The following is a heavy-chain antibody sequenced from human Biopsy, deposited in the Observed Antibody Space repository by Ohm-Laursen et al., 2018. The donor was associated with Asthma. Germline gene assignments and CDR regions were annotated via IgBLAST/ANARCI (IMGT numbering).Heavy chain of an antibody. D-gene: IGHD3-22*01. V-gene: IGHV1-69*06. CDR2: VIPLLDTG. Sequence: GSSVKVSCKTSGDTFRTSAFSWVRQAPGQGLEWMGGVIPLLDTGDYAQKFQGRVTITADKSTSTTYMELSRLRSEDTAVYYCARSYDTDSYPVLVLDYWGQGTLVTVSS. CDR1: GDTFRTSA. CDR3: ARSYDTDSYPVLVLDY. J-gene: IGHJ4*02.